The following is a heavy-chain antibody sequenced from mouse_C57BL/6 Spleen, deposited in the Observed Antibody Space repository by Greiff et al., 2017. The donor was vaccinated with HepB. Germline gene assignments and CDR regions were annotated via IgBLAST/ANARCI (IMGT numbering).Heavy chain of an antibody. D-gene: IGHD2-5*01. CDR2: IDPSDSET. Sequence: QVQLQQPGAELVRPGSSVKLSCKASGYTFTSYWMHWVKQRPIQGLEWIGNIDPSDSETHYNQKFKDKATLTVDKSSSTAYMQLSSLTSEDSAVYYCARGMDSNYVGYWGQGTTLTVSS. V-gene: IGHV1-52*01. CDR1: GYTFTSYW. CDR3: ARGMDSNYVGY. J-gene: IGHJ2*01.